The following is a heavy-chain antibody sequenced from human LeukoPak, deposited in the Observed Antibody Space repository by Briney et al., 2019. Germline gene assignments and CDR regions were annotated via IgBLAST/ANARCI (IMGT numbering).Heavy chain of an antibody. CDR2: ISYDGSNK. D-gene: IGHD1-26*01. J-gene: IGHJ5*02. V-gene: IGHV3-30-3*01. CDR3: ARPTTEGHQGTVGATDH. Sequence: QTGRSLRLSCAASGFTFSSYAMHWVRQAPGKGLEWVAVISYDGSNKYYADSVKGRFTISRDNSKNTLYLQMNSLRAEDTAVYYCARPTTEGHQGTVGATDHWGQGTLVTVSS. CDR1: GFTFSSYA.